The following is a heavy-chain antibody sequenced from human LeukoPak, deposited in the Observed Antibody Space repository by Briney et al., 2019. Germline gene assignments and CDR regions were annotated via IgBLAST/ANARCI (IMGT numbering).Heavy chain of an antibody. Sequence: PSETLSLTCTVSGGSIRSYYWSWIRQPPGKGLEWIGYIYYSRSTNYNPSLKSRVTISINTSKNQFSLKLSSVTAADTAVYYCARGTSGYIDYWGQGTLVTVSS. D-gene: IGHD2-2*02. CDR2: IYYSRST. V-gene: IGHV4-59*01. J-gene: IGHJ4*02. CDR3: ARGTSGYIDY. CDR1: GGSIRSYY.